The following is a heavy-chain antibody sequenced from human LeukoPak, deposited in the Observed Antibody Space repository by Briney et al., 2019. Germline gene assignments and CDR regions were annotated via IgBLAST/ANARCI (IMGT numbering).Heavy chain of an antibody. CDR2: ISGSGAGT. Sequence: QTGGSLRLSCAASGFTFSSCGMNWVRQAPGKGLEWVSGISGSGAGTYYADSVKGRFTISRDKSKNTLYLQMNSLRAEDTGVYYCAKTTGITAAALDYWGQGTLVTVSS. D-gene: IGHD6-13*01. J-gene: IGHJ4*02. CDR1: GFTFSSCG. V-gene: IGHV3-23*01. CDR3: AKTTGITAAALDY.